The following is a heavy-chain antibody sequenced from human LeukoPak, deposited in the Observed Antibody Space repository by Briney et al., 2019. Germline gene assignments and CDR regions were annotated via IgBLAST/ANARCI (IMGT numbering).Heavy chain of an antibody. CDR2: ISAYNGKT. CDR3: ARGGALTSFDS. J-gene: IGHJ4*02. V-gene: IGHV1-18*01. Sequence: ASVRVSCKASGFSFSSYGFSWVRQAPGQGLEWMGWISAYNGKTNYAQKFQGRVTMTTDTSTTTVYMDLRSLRSDDTAVYFCARGGALTSFDSWGQGTQITVSS. D-gene: IGHD1-26*01. CDR1: GFSFSSYG.